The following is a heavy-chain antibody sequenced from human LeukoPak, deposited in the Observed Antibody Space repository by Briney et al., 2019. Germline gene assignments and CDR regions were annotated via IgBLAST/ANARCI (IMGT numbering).Heavy chain of an antibody. Sequence: SETLSFTCTVSGGSISSSSYYWGWIRQPPGKGLEWIGSIYYSGSTYYNPSLKSRVTISVDTSKNQFSLKLSSVTAADTAVYYCARRRGYYYDSSGYSLYFDYWGQGTLVTVSS. V-gene: IGHV4-39*01. CDR1: GGSISSSSYY. CDR3: ARRRGYYYDSSGYSLYFDY. D-gene: IGHD3-22*01. CDR2: IYYSGST. J-gene: IGHJ4*02.